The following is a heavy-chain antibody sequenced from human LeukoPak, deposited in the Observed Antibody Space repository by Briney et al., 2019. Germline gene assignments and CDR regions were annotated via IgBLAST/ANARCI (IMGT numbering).Heavy chain of an antibody. CDR2: IYYSGTT. V-gene: IGHV4-31*03. CDR3: ARSGTVTTWNY. CDR1: GGSISSGGYY. D-gene: IGHD4-17*01. J-gene: IGHJ4*02. Sequence: RPSQTLSLTCTVAGGSISSGGYYWSWIRQHPGKGLEWIGYIYYSGTTYYNPSLKSRFSISLDPSKHPFSMNLRSVTAADTAVYYCARSGTVTTWNYWGQGTLVTVSS.